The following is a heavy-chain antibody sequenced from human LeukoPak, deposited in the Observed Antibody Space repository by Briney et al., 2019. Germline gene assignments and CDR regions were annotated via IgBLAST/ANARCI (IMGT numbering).Heavy chain of an antibody. CDR1: GYTFTGYY. Sequence: GASVKVSCKASGYTFTGYYMHWVRQAPGQGLEWMGWINPNSGGTNYAQKFQGRVTMTRDTSTSTAYMELRSLRSDDTAVYYCARDRGSSSGSKTRQPYYWGQGTLVTVSS. J-gene: IGHJ4*02. V-gene: IGHV1-2*02. CDR3: ARDRGSSSGSKTRQPYY. D-gene: IGHD6-19*01. CDR2: INPNSGGT.